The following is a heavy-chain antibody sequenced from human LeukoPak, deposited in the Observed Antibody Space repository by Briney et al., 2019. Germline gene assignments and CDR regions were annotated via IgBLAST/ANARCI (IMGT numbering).Heavy chain of an antibody. V-gene: IGHV4-4*02. Sequence: PSETLSLTCAVSGGSISSSNWWSWVRQPPGKGLEWIGEIYHSGSTNYNPSLKSRVTISVGKSKKQFSLKLSSVTAADTAVYYCAGNGGNSNFGYWGQGTLVTVSS. CDR2: IYHSGST. CDR3: AGNGGNSNFGY. D-gene: IGHD4-23*01. CDR1: GGSISSSNW. J-gene: IGHJ4*02.